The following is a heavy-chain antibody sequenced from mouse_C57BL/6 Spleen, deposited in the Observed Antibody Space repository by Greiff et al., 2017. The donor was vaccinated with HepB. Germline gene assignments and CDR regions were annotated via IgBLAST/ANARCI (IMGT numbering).Heavy chain of an antibody. Sequence: EVKLMESGGGLVKPGGSLKLSCAASGFTFSSYAMSWVRQTPEKRLEWVATISDGGSYTYYPDNVKGRFTISRDNAKNNLYLQMSHLKSEDTAMYYCARDSSNSHFDYWGQGTTLTVSS. V-gene: IGHV5-4*01. CDR1: GFTFSSYA. J-gene: IGHJ2*01. CDR2: ISDGGSYT. D-gene: IGHD2-5*01. CDR3: ARDSSNSHFDY.